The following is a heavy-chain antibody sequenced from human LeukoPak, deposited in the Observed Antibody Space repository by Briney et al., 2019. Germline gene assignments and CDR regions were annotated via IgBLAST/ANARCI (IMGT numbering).Heavy chain of an antibody. D-gene: IGHD1-26*01. J-gene: IGHJ5*02. CDR1: GGTFSSYA. CDR3: AREGSWNTHNWFDP. CDR2: IIPIFGTA. Sequence: ASVKVSCKASGGTFSSYAISWVRQAPGQGLEWMGGIIPIFGTANYAQKFPGRVTITTDESTSTAYMELSSLRSEVTAVYYCAREGSWNTHNWFDPWGQGTLVTVSS. V-gene: IGHV1-69*05.